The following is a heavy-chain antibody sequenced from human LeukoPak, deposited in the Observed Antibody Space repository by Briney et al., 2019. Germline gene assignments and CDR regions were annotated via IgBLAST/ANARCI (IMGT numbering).Heavy chain of an antibody. CDR3: ARHARGYSYGPYYFDY. CDR2: IYYSGST. D-gene: IGHD5-18*01. CDR1: GGSISSYY. Sequence: SETLSLTCTVSGGSISSYYWSWIRQPPGKGLEWTGYIYYSGSTNYNPSLKSRVTISVDTSKNQFSLKLSSVTAADTAVYYCARHARGYSYGPYYFDYWGQGTLVTVSS. J-gene: IGHJ4*02. V-gene: IGHV4-59*01.